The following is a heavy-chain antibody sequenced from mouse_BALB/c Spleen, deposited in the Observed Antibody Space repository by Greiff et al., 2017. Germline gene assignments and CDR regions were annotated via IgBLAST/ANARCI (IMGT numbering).Heavy chain of an antibody. D-gene: IGHD2-4*01. J-gene: IGHJ2*01. CDR2: INPYNDGT. Sequence: VQLQQSEPELVKPGASVKMSCKASGYTFTSYVMHWVKQKPGQGLEWIGYINPYNDGTKYNEKFKGKATLTSDKSSSTAYMELSSLTSEDSAVYYCAREGVYDYDDATFDYWGQGTTLTVSS. CDR3: AREGVYDYDDATFDY. V-gene: IGHV1-14*01. CDR1: GYTFTSYV.